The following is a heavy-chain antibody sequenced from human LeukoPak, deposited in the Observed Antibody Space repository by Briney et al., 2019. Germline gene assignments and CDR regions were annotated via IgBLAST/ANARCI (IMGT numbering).Heavy chain of an antibody. Sequence: GGSLRLSCAASGFTFSNYEMNWVRQAPGKGLEWVSYISSSGNTIYYADSVKGRFTISRDNAKNSLYLQMNSLRAEDTAIYYCARVLYYGSGRFDYWGQGTLVSVSS. D-gene: IGHD3-10*01. V-gene: IGHV3-48*03. CDR1: GFTFSNYE. CDR3: ARVLYYGSGRFDY. CDR2: ISSSGNTI. J-gene: IGHJ4*02.